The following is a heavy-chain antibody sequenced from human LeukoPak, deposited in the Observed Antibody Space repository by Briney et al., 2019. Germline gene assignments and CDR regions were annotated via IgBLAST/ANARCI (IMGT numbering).Heavy chain of an antibody. CDR2: IYYTGST. Sequence: SETLSLTCTVSGASMFSYYWSWIRQTPGKGLEWIGYIYYTGSTNYNPSLKSRITISLDTSKKRFSLKLNSLTSADTAVYYCSRGRNTLSPWGQGSLVTVSS. V-gene: IGHV4-59*01. J-gene: IGHJ5*02. CDR3: SRGRNTLSP. CDR1: GASMFSYY.